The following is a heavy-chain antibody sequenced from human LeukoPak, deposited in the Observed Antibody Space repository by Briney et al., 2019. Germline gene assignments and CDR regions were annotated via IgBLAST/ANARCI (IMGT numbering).Heavy chain of an antibody. Sequence: ASVKVSRKASGYTFTSYDINWVRQATGQGLEWMGWMNPNSGNTGYAQKFQGRVTMTRNTSISTAYMELSSLRSEDTAVYYCARGGRITIFGVVENWFDPWGQGTLVTVSS. CDR1: GYTFTSYD. J-gene: IGHJ5*02. CDR3: ARGGRITIFGVVENWFDP. CDR2: MNPNSGNT. D-gene: IGHD3-3*01. V-gene: IGHV1-8*01.